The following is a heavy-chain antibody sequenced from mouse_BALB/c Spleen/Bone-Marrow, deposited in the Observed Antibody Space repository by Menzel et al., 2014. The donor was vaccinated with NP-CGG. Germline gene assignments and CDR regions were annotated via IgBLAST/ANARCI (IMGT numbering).Heavy chain of an antibody. CDR1: GFSITSYG. V-gene: IGHV2-2*02. CDR3: ARDLYLGLDY. Sequence: QVQLKESGPGLVQPSQSLSITCTVSGFSITSYGVHWVRQSPGKGLEWLGVVWSGGSTDYNAAFISRPRISKDNSKSQVFFKMNSLQVNDTAIYYCARDLYLGLDYWGQGTSVTVSS. CDR2: VWSGGST. D-gene: IGHD4-1*01. J-gene: IGHJ4*01.